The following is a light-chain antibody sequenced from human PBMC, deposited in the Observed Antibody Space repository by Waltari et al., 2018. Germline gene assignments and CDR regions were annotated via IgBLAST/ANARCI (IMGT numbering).Light chain of an antibody. V-gene: IGKV1-NL1*01. CDR3: QQYYSYPLT. J-gene: IGKJ4*01. CDR2: SAS. Sequence: IQMTQSPSSLSASVGDTVTITCRASQSFSSSLAWYQQKLGKAPKPLIYSASSLQSGVPSRFSGSKSGTDFTLTISSLQPEDIATYYCQQYYSYPLTFGGGTKVEIK. CDR1: QSFSSS.